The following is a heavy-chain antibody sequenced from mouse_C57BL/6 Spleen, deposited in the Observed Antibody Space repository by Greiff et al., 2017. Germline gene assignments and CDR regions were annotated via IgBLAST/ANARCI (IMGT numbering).Heavy chain of an antibody. CDR3: ARDWDVGDY. CDR1: GYAFTNYL. D-gene: IGHD4-1*01. CDR2: INPGSGGT. Sequence: QVQLQQSGAELVRPGTSVKVSCKASGYAFTNYLIEWVKQRPGQGLEWIGVINPGSGGTNYNEKFKGKATLTADKSSSTAYMQLSILTSEDSAVYFCARDWDVGDYWGQGTSVTVSS. J-gene: IGHJ4*01. V-gene: IGHV1-54*01.